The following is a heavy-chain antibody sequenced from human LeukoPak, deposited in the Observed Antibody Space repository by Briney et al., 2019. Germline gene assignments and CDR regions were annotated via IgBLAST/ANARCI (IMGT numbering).Heavy chain of an antibody. Sequence: SETLSLTCTVSGGSISSSSYYWGWIRQPPGKGLEWIGSIYYSGSTYYNPSLKSRVTISVDTSKNQFSLKLSSVTAADTAVYYCARVVRGYSDYWGQGTLVTVSS. J-gene: IGHJ4*02. V-gene: IGHV4-39*07. CDR2: IYYSGST. CDR1: GGSISSSSYY. D-gene: IGHD5-18*01. CDR3: ARVVRGYSDY.